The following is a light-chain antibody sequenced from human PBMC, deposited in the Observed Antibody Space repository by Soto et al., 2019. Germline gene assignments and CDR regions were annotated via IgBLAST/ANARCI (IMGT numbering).Light chain of an antibody. CDR2: DVS. J-gene: IGLJ1*01. CDR3: CSYAGTAPLHV. CDR1: SSDVGGYNF. V-gene: IGLV2-11*01. Sequence: QSALTQPRSVSGSPGQSATISCTGTSSDVGGYNFVSWYQQHPGKAPKLMIYDVSKRPSGVPDRFSGSKSGNTASLTISGLQAEDEADYYCCSYAGTAPLHVFGPGTKVTVL.